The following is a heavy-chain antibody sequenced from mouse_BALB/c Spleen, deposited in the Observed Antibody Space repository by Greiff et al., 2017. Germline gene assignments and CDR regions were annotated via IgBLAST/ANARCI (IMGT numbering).Heavy chain of an antibody. V-gene: IGHV1-20*02. Sequence: VQLKESGPELVKPGASVKISCKASGYSFTGYFMNWVMQSHGKSLEWIGRINPYNGDTFYNQKFKGKATLTVDKSSSTAHMELRSLASEDSAVYYCARNYRYDGYYYAMDYWGQGTSVTVSS. CDR2: INPYNGDT. CDR1: GYSFTGYF. D-gene: IGHD2-14*01. CDR3: ARNYRYDGYYYAMDY. J-gene: IGHJ4*01.